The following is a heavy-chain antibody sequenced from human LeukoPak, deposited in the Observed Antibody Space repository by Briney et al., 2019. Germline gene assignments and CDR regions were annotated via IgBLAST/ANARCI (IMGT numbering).Heavy chain of an antibody. J-gene: IGHJ4*02. CDR2: IYYSGNT. CDR1: GASISGSRYY. CDR3: ARRGQWGHFDY. D-gene: IGHD2-8*01. V-gene: IGHV4-61*05. Sequence: PAETLSLTCTVSGASISGSRYYWGWIRQPPGKGLEWIGYIYYSGNTNYNPSLKSRVTISVDTSKNQFSLKLSSVTAADTAVYYCARRGQWGHFDYWGQGTLVTVSS.